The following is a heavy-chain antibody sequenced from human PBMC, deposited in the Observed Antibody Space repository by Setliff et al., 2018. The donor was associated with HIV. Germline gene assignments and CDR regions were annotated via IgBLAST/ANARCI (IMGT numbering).Heavy chain of an antibody. CDR1: GGSISSGGYY. J-gene: IGHJ4*02. V-gene: IGHV4-31*03. CDR3: ARTYYYGSGSYYSQGYYFDY. Sequence: KPSETLSLTCNVSGGSISSGGYYWSWIRQHPGRGLEWIGYIYYNGNTYYNPSLKSRVTISGDTSQNQFSLEVTSVTAADTAVYYCARTYYYGSGSYYSQGYYFDYWGQGTLVTVSS. D-gene: IGHD3-10*01. CDR2: IYYNGNT.